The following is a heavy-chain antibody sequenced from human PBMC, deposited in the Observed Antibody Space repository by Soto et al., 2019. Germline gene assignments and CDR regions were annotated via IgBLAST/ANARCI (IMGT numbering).Heavy chain of an antibody. CDR1: GFTFSDYY. V-gene: IGHV3-11*06. Sequence: GGSLRLSCAASGFTFSDYYMSWIRQAPGKGLEWVSYISSSSSYTNYADSVKGRFTISRDNAKNTLYLHMNSLGAEDTAVYYCARDFGEVGATAVYDIWGQGTMVTVSS. CDR3: ARDFGEVGATAVYDI. J-gene: IGHJ3*02. CDR2: ISSSSSYT. D-gene: IGHD1-26*01.